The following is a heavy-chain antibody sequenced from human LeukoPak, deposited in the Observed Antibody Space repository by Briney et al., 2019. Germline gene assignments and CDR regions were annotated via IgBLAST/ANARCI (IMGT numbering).Heavy chain of an antibody. Sequence: GASVKVSCKASGYTFTSYDINWVRQATGQGLEWMGRMNPNSGNTGYAQKFQGRVTMTRNTSISTAYMELSSLRSEDTAVYYCARILTGYYYYYGMDVWGQGTTVTVSS. CDR1: GYTFTSYD. CDR2: MNPNSGNT. D-gene: IGHD3-9*01. J-gene: IGHJ6*02. CDR3: ARILTGYYYYYGMDV. V-gene: IGHV1-8*01.